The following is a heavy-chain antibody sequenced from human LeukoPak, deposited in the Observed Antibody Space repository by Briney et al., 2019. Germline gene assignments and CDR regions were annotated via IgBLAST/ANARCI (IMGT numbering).Heavy chain of an antibody. D-gene: IGHD3-10*01. CDR3: ARAMVRGVIITTVFDY. CDR2: INQNGSEK. V-gene: IGHV3-7*01. Sequence: GGSLRLSCAASGFSFSAYWMNWVRQAPGKGLEWVANINQNGSEKYYVDSVKGRFTISRDNAKNSLYLQMNSLRAEDTAVYYCARAMVRGVIITTVFDYWGQGTLVTVSS. J-gene: IGHJ4*02. CDR1: GFSFSAYW.